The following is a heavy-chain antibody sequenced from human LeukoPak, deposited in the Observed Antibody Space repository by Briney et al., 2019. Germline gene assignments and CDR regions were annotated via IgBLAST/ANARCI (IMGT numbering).Heavy chain of an antibody. Sequence: GGSLTLSCAPSGFTFNGYSMNWVRQAPGKGLEWVSSMSNRSFYIDYVDSVKGRFTISRDNAKNSLYLQMNSLRAEDTAVYYCARGCSSTSCHTADNWFDPWGQGTLVTVSS. CDR1: GFTFNGYS. CDR2: MSNRSFYI. D-gene: IGHD2-2*01. CDR3: ARGCSSTSCHTADNWFDP. J-gene: IGHJ5*02. V-gene: IGHV3-21*01.